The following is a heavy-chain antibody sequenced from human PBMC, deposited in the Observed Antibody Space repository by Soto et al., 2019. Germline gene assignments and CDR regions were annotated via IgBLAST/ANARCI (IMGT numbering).Heavy chain of an antibody. D-gene: IGHD3-10*01. CDR3: ANRNYGSAFDS. CDR2: ISGSGGST. V-gene: IGHV3-23*01. CDR1: GFTFSSYA. J-gene: IGHJ4*02. Sequence: EVQLLESGGGLVQPGGSLRRSCAASGFTFSSYAMNWVRQAPGKGLEWVSVISGSGGSTYYAESVKGRFTISRDNSKNTLYLQLNSLRAEDTAVYYCANRNYGSAFDSWGQGTLVTVSS.